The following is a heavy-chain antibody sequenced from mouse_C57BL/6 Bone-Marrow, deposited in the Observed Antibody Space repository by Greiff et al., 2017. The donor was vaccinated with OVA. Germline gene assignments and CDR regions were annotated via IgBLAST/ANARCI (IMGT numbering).Heavy chain of an antibody. CDR1: GYTFTSYW. J-gene: IGHJ3*01. V-gene: IGHV1-50*01. D-gene: IGHD2-5*01. CDR3: ARDLYSNYVDWFSY. Sequence: VQLQQPGAELVKPVASVKLSCKASGYTFTSYWMQWVKQRPGQGLEWIGEIDPSDSYTNYNQKFKGKATLTVDTSSSTAYMQLSSLTSEDSAVYYCARDLYSNYVDWFSYWGQGTLVTVSA. CDR2: IDPSDSYT.